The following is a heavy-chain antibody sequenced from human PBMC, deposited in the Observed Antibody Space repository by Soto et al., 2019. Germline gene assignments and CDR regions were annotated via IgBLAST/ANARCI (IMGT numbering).Heavy chain of an antibody. CDR3: VTGSGSSTSDAFDI. CDR2: TYHSGST. V-gene: IGHV4-59*02. D-gene: IGHD3-10*01. Sequence: QVQLQGSGPGLVKPSETLSLTCTVFSGSVSSYYWTWIRQPPGKGLEWIGFTYHSGSTNYNPSLNSRVTMSVDTSKNQSSLKLNSVTAADTAVYYCVTGSGSSTSDAFDIWDRGTMVTVSS. J-gene: IGHJ3*02. CDR1: SGSVSSYY.